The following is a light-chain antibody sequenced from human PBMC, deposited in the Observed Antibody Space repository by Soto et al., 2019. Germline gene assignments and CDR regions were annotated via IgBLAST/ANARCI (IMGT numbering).Light chain of an antibody. J-gene: IGKJ1*01. CDR3: LQYYSYPRT. Sequence: DIQMTQSPFTLSASVGDRVTITCRASQSISSWLAWYQQKPGKAPKLLIYKASTLESGVPSNFSGSGSGTDFTLTISSLQPEDFATYYCLQYYSYPRTFGQGTKVDIK. CDR1: QSISSW. V-gene: IGKV1-5*03. CDR2: KAS.